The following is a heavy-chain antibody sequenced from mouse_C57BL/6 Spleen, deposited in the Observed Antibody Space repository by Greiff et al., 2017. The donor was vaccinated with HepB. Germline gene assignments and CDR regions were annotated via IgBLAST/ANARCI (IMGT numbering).Heavy chain of an antibody. CDR3: ARGTDGGSRRGFYAIDY. Sequence: VQRVESGAELVRPGASVKLSCKASGYTFTDYDINWVKQRPGQGLAWIGRIYPGSGNTYYNEKFKGKATLTAEKSSSTAYMQLSSLTSEDSAVYFCARGTDGGSRRGFYAIDYWGQGTSLTVSS. V-gene: IGHV1-76*01. CDR2: IYPGSGNT. CDR1: GYTFTDYD. J-gene: IGHJ4*01. D-gene: IGHD1-1*01.